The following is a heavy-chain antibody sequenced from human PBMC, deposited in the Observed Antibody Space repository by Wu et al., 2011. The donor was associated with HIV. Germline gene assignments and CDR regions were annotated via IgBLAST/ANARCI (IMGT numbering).Heavy chain of an antibody. CDR2: IIPMFGTA. D-gene: IGHD3-3*01. V-gene: IGHV1-69*14. CDR1: GGTFSSYG. J-gene: IGHJ6*03. Sequence: QVQVVQSGPEVKKPGSSVKVSCKVSGGTFSSYGIDWVRQAPGQRFEWMGRIIPMFGTANYAQKFQDRVTITADKSTSTGYLELSSLRSEDTAVYYCARDAYYDFWSGPRYYYYYMDVWGKGPRSPSP. CDR3: ARDAYYDFWSGPRYYYYYMDV.